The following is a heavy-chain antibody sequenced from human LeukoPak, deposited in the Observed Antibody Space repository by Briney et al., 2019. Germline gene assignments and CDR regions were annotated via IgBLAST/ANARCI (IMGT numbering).Heavy chain of an antibody. CDR1: GFTFSSYS. CDR2: ISSSSSTI. D-gene: IGHD1-26*01. CDR3: ARDRVVGATWESDAFDY. J-gene: IGHJ4*02. V-gene: IGHV3-48*04. Sequence: GGSLRLSCAASGFTFSSYSMKWVRQAPGKGLEWVSYISSSSSTIYYADSVKGRFTISRDNAKNSLYLQMNSLRAEDTAVYYCARDRVVGATWESDAFDYWGQGTLVTVSS.